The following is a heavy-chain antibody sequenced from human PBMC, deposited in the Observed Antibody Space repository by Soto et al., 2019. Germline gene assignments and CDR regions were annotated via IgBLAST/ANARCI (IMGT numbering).Heavy chain of an antibody. D-gene: IGHD2-15*01. J-gene: IGHJ1*01. CDR1: GGTFSSFD. Sequence: QVQLVQSGAEVKKPGSSVKVSCKVSGGTFSSFDISWLRQAPGQRLEWMGGIIPAFGPANYAPKFQGTVSITADDSATTVYMELSSLRSDDTGVYYCARSGPYCNGGSCYFQYWGQDTLVTVSS. V-gene: IGHV1-69*01. CDR3: ARSGPYCNGGSCYFQY. CDR2: IIPAFGPA.